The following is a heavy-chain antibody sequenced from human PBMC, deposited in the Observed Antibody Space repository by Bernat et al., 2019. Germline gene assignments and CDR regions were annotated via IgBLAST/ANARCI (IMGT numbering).Heavy chain of an antibody. J-gene: IGHJ3*02. CDR2: ITTYNGNT. D-gene: IGHD3-10*01. Sequence: QVQLVQSGAEVKKPGASVKVSCKASGYTFTTYGISWVRQAPGQGLEWMGWITTYNGNTDYAQNLQGRVTMTPDTSTDTAYMELGSLTSDDTAVYYCARRWFRDPQPHDAFDIWGQGTMVTVSS. CDR1: GYTFTTYG. V-gene: IGHV1-18*01. CDR3: ARRWFRDPQPHDAFDI.